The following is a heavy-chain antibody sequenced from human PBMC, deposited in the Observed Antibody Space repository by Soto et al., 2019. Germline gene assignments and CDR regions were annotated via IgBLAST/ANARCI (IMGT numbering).Heavy chain of an antibody. J-gene: IGHJ5*02. V-gene: IGHV4-34*01. CDR3: ARMVGDFWSGYYTPKYNWFDP. CDR1: GGSFSGYY. Sequence: PSETLSLTCAVYGGSFSGYYWSWIRQPPGKGLEWIGEINHSGSTNYNPSLKSRVTISVDTSKNQFSLKLSSVTAADTAVYYCARMVGDFWSGYYTPKYNWFDPWGQGTLVTVPQ. D-gene: IGHD3-3*01. CDR2: INHSGST.